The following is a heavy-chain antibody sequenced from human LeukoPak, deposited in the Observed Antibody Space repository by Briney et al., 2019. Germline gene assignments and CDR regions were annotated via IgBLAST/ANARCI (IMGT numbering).Heavy chain of an antibody. V-gene: IGHV4-34*01. D-gene: IGHD2-2*01. CDR3: ARHRYCSSTSCLGRVWFDP. CDR1: GGSFSGYY. CDR2: INHSGST. Sequence: SETLSLTCAVYGGSFSGYYWSWIRQPPGKGLEWIGEINHSGSTNYNPSLKSRVTISVDTSKNQFSLKLSSVTAADTAVYYWARHRYCSSTSCLGRVWFDPWGQGTLVTVSS. J-gene: IGHJ5*02.